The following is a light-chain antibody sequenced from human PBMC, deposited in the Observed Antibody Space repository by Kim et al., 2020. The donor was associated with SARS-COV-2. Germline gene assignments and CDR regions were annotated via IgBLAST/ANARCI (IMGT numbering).Light chain of an antibody. CDR1: KLGDKY. J-gene: IGLJ2*01. CDR3: QSWDSSTVVV. Sequence: VSPGQTACITCSGDKLGDKYACWYQQKPGQSPVLVLYQDTKRPSGIPERFSGSNSGNTATLTISGTQAMDEADYYCQSWDSSTVVVFGGGTQLTVL. CDR2: QDT. V-gene: IGLV3-1*01.